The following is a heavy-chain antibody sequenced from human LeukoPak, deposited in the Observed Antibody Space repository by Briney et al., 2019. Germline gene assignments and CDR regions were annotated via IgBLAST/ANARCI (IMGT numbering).Heavy chain of an antibody. CDR1: GGSISSYY. CDR2: IYYSGNH. V-gene: IGHV4-59*08. Sequence: SETLSLTCTVSGGSISSYYWSWIRPPPGRGLEWIGYIYYSGNHNYNPSLKTRVPISVDTSKNQFSLSLSSVTAADPPVYSWGRTMIGVKTYDYWGQGTLVTVSS. J-gene: IGHJ4*02. D-gene: IGHD3-22*01. CDR3: GRTMIGVKTYDY.